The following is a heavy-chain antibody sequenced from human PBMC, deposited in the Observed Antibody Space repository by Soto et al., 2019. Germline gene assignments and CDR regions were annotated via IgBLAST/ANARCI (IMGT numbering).Heavy chain of an antibody. CDR1: GGSFSGYY. CDR3: ARFGVSTNKRGYSYGSFYYYGMDV. Sequence: PSETLSLTCAVYGGSFSGYYWSWIRQPPGKGLEWIGEINHSGSTNYNPSLKSRVTISADTSKNQFSLKLSSVTAADTAVYYCARFGVSTNKRGYSYGSFYYYGMDVWGQGTTVTVSS. V-gene: IGHV4-34*01. J-gene: IGHJ6*02. D-gene: IGHD5-18*01. CDR2: INHSGST.